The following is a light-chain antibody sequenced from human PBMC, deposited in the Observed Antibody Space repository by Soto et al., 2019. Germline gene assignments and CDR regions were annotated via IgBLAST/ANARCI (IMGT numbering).Light chain of an antibody. CDR1: QSVSSS. Sequence: IVMTQSPATLSVSPGERATLSCRASQSVSSSLAWYQQKPGQAPRLLIYGASARATGFPARFSASGSGTEFTLTISSLQSEDFAVYYCQQYNNWPWTFGQGTKVEI. CDR2: GAS. J-gene: IGKJ1*01. CDR3: QQYNNWPWT. V-gene: IGKV3-15*01.